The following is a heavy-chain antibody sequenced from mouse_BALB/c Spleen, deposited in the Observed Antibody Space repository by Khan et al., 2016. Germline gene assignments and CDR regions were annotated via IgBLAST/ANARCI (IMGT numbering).Heavy chain of an antibody. CDR3: ARGGTTVVALYYAMCY. CDR2: IDPFNGGT. D-gene: IGHD1-1*01. CDR1: GYSFTSYY. V-gene: IGHV1S135*01. J-gene: IGHJ4*01. Sequence: VQLQQSGPELMKPGASVKISCKASGYSFTSYYMHWVKQSHGKSLEWIGYIDPFNGGTSYNQKFKGKATLTVDKSSSTAYMHLSSLTSEDSAVYYCARGGTTVVALYYAMCYWGQGTSVTVSS.